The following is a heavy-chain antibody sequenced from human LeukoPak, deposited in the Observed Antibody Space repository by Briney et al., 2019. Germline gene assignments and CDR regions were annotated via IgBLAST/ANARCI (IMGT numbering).Heavy chain of an antibody. J-gene: IGHJ6*03. CDR2: IYTSGST. Sequence: PSETLSLTCTVSGGSISSYYWSWIRQPPGKGLEWIGYIYTSGSTNYNPSLKSRVTISVDTSKNQFSLKLNSVTAADTAVYYCARGYSSGYYYYYMDVWGKGTTVTVSS. D-gene: IGHD3-22*01. V-gene: IGHV4-4*09. CDR1: GGSISSYY. CDR3: ARGYSSGYYYYYMDV.